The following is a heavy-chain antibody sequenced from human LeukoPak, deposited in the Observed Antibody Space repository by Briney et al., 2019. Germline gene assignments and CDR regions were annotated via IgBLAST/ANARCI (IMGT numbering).Heavy chain of an antibody. Sequence: PGGSLRLSCAASGFTFSNYGMHWVRQAPGKGLEWVSVISFDGSAKYYADSVKGRFTISRDNSKNTVYLQMNSLRAEDTAVYYCARSKQQLVLGYWGQGTLVTVSS. CDR3: ARSKQQLVLGY. V-gene: IGHV3-30*03. J-gene: IGHJ4*02. CDR1: GFTFSNYG. D-gene: IGHD6-13*01. CDR2: ISFDGSAK.